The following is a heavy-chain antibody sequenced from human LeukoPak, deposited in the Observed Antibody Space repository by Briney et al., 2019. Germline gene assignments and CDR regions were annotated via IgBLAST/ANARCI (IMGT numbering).Heavy chain of an antibody. Sequence: KPSETLSLTCTVSGGSISSGSYYWSWIRQPAGKGLEWIGRIYTSGSTNYNPSLKSRVTISVDTSKNQFSLKLSSVTAADTAVYYCASGGLTDYDSSGYLHWGQGTLVTVSS. J-gene: IGHJ4*02. D-gene: IGHD3-22*01. CDR1: GGSISSGSYY. CDR2: IYTSGST. V-gene: IGHV4-61*02. CDR3: ASGGLTDYDSSGYLH.